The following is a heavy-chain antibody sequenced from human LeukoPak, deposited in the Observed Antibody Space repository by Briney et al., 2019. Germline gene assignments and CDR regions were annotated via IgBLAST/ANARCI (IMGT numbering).Heavy chain of an antibody. CDR1: GDSISSYY. D-gene: IGHD3-3*01. CDR3: ARDSVWSGYPYYFDY. Sequence: PSETLSLTCTVSGDSISSYYWSWIRQPAGKGLEWIGRIYTSGSTNYNPSLKSRVTMSVDTSKNQFSLKLSSVTAADTAVYYCARDSVWSGYPYYFDYWSQGTLVTVSS. V-gene: IGHV4-4*07. CDR2: IYTSGST. J-gene: IGHJ4*02.